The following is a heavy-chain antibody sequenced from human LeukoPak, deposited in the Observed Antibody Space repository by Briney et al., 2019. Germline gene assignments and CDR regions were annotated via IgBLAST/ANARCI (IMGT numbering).Heavy chain of an antibody. CDR1: GFTFSSYA. J-gene: IGHJ4*02. CDR3: ARGDSSGDPSSPFDY. D-gene: IGHD3-22*01. Sequence: AGGSLRLSCAASGFTFSSYAMSWVRQAPGKGLEWIGYIYYSGSTNYNPSLKSRVTISVDTSKNQFSLKLSSVTAADTAVYYCARGDSSGDPSSPFDYWGQGTLVTVSS. V-gene: IGHV4-59*01. CDR2: IYYSGST.